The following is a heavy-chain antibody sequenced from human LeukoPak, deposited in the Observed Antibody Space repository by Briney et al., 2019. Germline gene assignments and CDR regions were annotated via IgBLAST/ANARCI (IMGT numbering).Heavy chain of an antibody. V-gene: IGHV4-4*02. CDR3: ARGRRRGYGYYPPVDY. J-gene: IGHJ4*02. CDR2: VYHSGRT. Sequence: PSETLSLTCAVSGDSISSSNWWSWVRQPPGKGLEWIGEVYHSGRTNYNPSLKSRVTISVDTSKNQFSLKLSSVTAADTAVYYCARGRRRGYGYYPPVDYWGQGTLVTVSS. D-gene: IGHD3-22*01. CDR1: GDSISSSNW.